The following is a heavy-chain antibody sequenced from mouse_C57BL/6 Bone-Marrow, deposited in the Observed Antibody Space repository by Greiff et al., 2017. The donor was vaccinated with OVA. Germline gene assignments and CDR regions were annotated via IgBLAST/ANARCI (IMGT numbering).Heavy chain of an antibody. D-gene: IGHD2-3*01. CDR2: IYPRSGNT. CDR3: ARNDQCFDY. CDR1: GYTFTSYG. V-gene: IGHV1-81*01. J-gene: IGHJ2*01. Sequence: LQESGAELARPGASVKLSCKASGYTFTSYGISWVKQRTGQGLEWIGEIYPRSGNTYYIEKFKGKATLTADKSSSTAYMELRSLTSEDSAVNCCARNDQCFDYWGQGTTLTVSS.